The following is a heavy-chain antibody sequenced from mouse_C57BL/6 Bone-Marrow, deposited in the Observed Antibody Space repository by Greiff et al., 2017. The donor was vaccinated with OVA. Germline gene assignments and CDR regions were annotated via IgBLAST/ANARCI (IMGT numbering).Heavy chain of an antibody. Sequence: QVHVKQPGTELVKPGASVKLSCKASGYTFTSYWMHWVKQRPGQGLEWIGNINPSNGGTNYNEKFKSKATLTVDKSSSTAYMQLSSLTSEDSAVYYCARGVITTVVASYYFDYWGQGTTLTVSS. CDR1: GYTFTSYW. CDR2: INPSNGGT. J-gene: IGHJ2*01. D-gene: IGHD1-1*01. V-gene: IGHV1-53*01. CDR3: ARGVITTVVASYYFDY.